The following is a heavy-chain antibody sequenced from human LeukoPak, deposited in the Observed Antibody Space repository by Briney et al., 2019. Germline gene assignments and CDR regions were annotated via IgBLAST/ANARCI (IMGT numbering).Heavy chain of an antibody. D-gene: IGHD6-13*01. CDR1: GGSISSGDYY. V-gene: IGHV4-30-2*01. CDR3: ARGRGQGKQLGY. CDR2: IYHSGST. Sequence: NPSQTLSLTCTVSGGSISSGDYYWSWIRQPPGKGLEWIGYIYHSGSTYYNPSLKSRVTISVDRSKNQFSLKLSSVTAADTAVYYCARGRGQGKQLGYWGQGTLVTVSS. J-gene: IGHJ4*02.